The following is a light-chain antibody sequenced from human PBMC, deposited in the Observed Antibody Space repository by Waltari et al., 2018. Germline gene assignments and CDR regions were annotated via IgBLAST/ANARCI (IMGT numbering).Light chain of an antibody. CDR1: NIESKS. J-gene: IGLJ2*01. Sequence: SYVLTQPPSVSVAPGQTASITCGGNNIESKSVHWYQQKPGQAPVLVVFDESDRPSGIPERFSGANSGNTATLTSGRVEAGEEADYYGQGWESSRGQGFFGRGTRLTVL. V-gene: IGLV3-21*02. CDR3: QGWESSRGQGF. CDR2: DES.